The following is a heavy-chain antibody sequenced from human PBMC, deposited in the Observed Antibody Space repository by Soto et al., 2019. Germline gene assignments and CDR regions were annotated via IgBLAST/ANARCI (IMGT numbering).Heavy chain of an antibody. CDR2: THWTDDD. V-gene: IGHV2-5*01. J-gene: IGHJ4*02. D-gene: IGHD1-26*01. CDR1: GFSLSTSGVG. CDR3: AYSRIWVGFAY. Sequence: QITLKESGPTLVKPTQTLTLTCTFSGFSLSTSGVGVGWISQPPGKALEWLALTHWTDDDHYSPSLKNRLTITKDTTNNQVVPTLTHMDPVDTGTYYCAYSRIWVGFAYCGPGTLVTVSS.